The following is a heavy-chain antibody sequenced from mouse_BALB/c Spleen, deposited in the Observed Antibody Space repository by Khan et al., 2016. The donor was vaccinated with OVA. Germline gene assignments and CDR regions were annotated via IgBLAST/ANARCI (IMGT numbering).Heavy chain of an antibody. Sequence: QIQLVQSGPELKKPGETVKISCKASGYTFTNYGMNWVKQAPGKALKWMGWISTYTGEPTYADDFNGRFAFSLETSASTAYLQINNLKNEDTATYVCTRPPHFSYVLVYWGQGTSVTVSS. J-gene: IGHJ4*01. CDR2: ISTYTGEP. V-gene: IGHV9-3-1*01. CDR1: GYTFTNYG. CDR3: TRPPHFSYVLVY.